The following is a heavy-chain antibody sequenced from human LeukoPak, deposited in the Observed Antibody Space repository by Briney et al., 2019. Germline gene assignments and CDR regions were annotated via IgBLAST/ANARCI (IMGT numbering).Heavy chain of an antibody. CDR1: GYTFTSYY. CDR3: ARGGYSSSSRAYFIDY. Sequence: GASVKVSCKASGYTFTSYYMHWVRQAPGQGLEWMGIINPSGGSTSYAQKFQGRVTMTRDMSTSTVYMELSSLGSEDTAVYYCARGGYSSSSRAYFIDYWGQGTLVTVSS. J-gene: IGHJ4*02. CDR2: INPSGGST. V-gene: IGHV1-46*01. D-gene: IGHD6-6*01.